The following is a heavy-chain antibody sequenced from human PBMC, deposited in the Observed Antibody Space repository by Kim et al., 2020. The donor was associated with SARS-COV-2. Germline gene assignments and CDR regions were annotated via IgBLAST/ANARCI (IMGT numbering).Heavy chain of an antibody. CDR3: AKVIWGATAGANY. V-gene: IGHV3-23*01. D-gene: IGHD6-13*01. Sequence: YADSVKGQFTNSRDDCKNSLYLQMSSLRVEDTAVYYCAKVIWGATAGANYWGQGILVTVSS. J-gene: IGHJ4*02.